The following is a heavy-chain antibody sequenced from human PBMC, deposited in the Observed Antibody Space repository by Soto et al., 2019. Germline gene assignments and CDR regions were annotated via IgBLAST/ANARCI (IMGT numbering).Heavy chain of an antibody. Sequence: QVQLVQSGAEVKKPGASVRVSCKASGYSFTDYHIHWVRQAPGQGLEWLGRINPKSGGTSTAQKFQGWVTMTRDRSIRTVYMELTRLRSDDTAVYFCARGHSTDCSNGVCSFFYNHEMDVWGQGTTVTVSS. D-gene: IGHD2-8*01. CDR2: INPKSGGT. J-gene: IGHJ6*02. CDR1: GYSFTDYH. V-gene: IGHV1-2*04. CDR3: ARGHSTDCSNGVCSFFYNHEMDV.